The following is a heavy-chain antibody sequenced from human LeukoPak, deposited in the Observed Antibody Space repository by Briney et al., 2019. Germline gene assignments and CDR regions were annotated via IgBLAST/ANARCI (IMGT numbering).Heavy chain of an antibody. V-gene: IGHV3-33*01. D-gene: IGHD5-18*01. CDR2: IWYDGSNK. J-gene: IGHJ4*02. Sequence: GGSLRLSCAASGFTFSSYGMHWGRQAPGKGVEWVAVIWYDGSNKYYAHSVKGRFTISRDNSNNTLYLQMNTLRAEDTAVYYCARAAGYSYGSPPFDYWGQGTLVTVSS. CDR1: GFTFSSYG. CDR3: ARAAGYSYGSPPFDY.